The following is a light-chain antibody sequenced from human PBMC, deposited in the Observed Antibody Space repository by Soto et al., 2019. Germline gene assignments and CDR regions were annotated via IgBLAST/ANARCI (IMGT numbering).Light chain of an antibody. J-gene: IGKJ1*01. Sequence: EIVMTQSPATLSLSPGERATLSCRASQSVSTNLAWYQQKPGQAPRLLIYGASFSATGFPARFSGSGSGTDFILTIDSLQSEDFAVYYCQQYGQWRTFGHGTKVEIK. CDR2: GAS. CDR3: QQYGQWRT. V-gene: IGKV3-15*01. CDR1: QSVSTN.